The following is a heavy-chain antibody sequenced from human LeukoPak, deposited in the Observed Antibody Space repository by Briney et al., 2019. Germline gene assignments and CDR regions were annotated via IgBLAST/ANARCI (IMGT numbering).Heavy chain of an antibody. CDR2: IRGGGST. J-gene: IGHJ2*01. D-gene: IGHD2-15*01. CDR3: AKCLGGSGRYSWYFDL. V-gene: IGHV3-23*01. CDR1: GLPFSRYA. Sequence: GGSLRLFCAASGLPFSRYAMSWVRQAPGKGLEWVSAIRGGGSTFYAASGKGRFTIAVDNSKNTLYLQRNSLRAEDTAVYYCAKCLGGSGRYSWYFDLWGRDTLVTVSS.